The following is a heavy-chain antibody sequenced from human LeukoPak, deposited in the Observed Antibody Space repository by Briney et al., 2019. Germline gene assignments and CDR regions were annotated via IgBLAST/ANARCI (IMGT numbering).Heavy chain of an antibody. J-gene: IGHJ4*02. CDR2: IDPNSGGT. D-gene: IGHD1-26*01. CDR1: GYTFTGYY. V-gene: IGHV1-2*02. Sequence: ASVKVSCKASGYTFTGYYMHWVRLAPGQGLEWMGWIDPNSGGTNYAQKFQGRVTMTRDTSISTAYMELSRLRSDGTAVYYCARSRVGATDPFDYWGQGTLVTVSS. CDR3: ARSRVGATDPFDY.